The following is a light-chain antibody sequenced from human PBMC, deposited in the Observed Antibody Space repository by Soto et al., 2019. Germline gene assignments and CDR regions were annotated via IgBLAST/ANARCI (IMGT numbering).Light chain of an antibody. CDR2: GVS. J-gene: IGKJ2*01. CDR1: QTVRSNY. V-gene: IGKV3-20*01. CDR3: QHYGGPVGYT. Sequence: EIVLTQSPSTLSLSPGDRATLSCRASQTVRSNYVAWYQQKPGQAPKLLIYGVSSRATDIPGRFSGSASGTDFALTISRLEPEDFAVYYWQHYGGPVGYTFGQGTKLEIK.